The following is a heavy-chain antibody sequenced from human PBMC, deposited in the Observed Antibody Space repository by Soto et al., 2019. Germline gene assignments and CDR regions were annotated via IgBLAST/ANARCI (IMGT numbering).Heavy chain of an antibody. CDR1: GGTFSNYA. J-gene: IGHJ6*02. CDR2: IIPMFATA. CDR3: ARPVLMDTGMRYYYGMDV. Sequence: GASVKVSCKASGGTFSNYAMNWVRQAPGQGLEWMGGIIPMFATADYALKFQGRVTITADESTSTAYMEVSSLRSEDTAVYYCARPVLMDTGMRYYYGMDVWGQGTTVTVSS. D-gene: IGHD5-18*01. V-gene: IGHV1-69*13.